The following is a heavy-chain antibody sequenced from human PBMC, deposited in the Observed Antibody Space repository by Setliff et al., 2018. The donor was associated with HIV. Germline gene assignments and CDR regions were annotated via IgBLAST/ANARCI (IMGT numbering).Heavy chain of an antibody. CDR2: IRFDGGDK. V-gene: IGHV3-30*02. CDR3: ARGRRVSSNYYYYYYMDV. Sequence: GESLKISCAASGFTFSNYGMHWIRQAPDKGLEWVAFIRFDGGDKYYADSVKGRFTISRDNAKNSLYLQMNSLRAEDTAMYYCARGRRVSSNYYYYYYMDVWGKGTTVTSP. CDR1: GFTFSNYG. D-gene: IGHD2-2*01. J-gene: IGHJ6*03.